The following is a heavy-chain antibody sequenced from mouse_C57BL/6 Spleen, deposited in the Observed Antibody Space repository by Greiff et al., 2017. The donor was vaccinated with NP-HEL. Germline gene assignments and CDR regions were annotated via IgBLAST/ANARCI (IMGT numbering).Heavy chain of an antibody. CDR2: IYPGSGST. J-gene: IGHJ4*01. Sequence: QVQLQQPGAELVKPGASVKMSCKASGYTFTSYWITWVKQRPGQGLEWIGDIYPGSGSTNYNEKFKSKAKLTVDTSSSKAYMQLSSLTSEDSAVYYCARLDYYGSSYDYYAMDYWGQGTSVTVSS. CDR3: ARLDYYGSSYDYYAMDY. V-gene: IGHV1-55*01. CDR1: GYTFTSYW. D-gene: IGHD1-1*01.